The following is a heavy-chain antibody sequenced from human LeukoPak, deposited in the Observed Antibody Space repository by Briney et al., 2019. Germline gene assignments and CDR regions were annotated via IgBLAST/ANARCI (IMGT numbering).Heavy chain of an antibody. Sequence: GASVKVSCKASGYTFTSYAMNWVRQAPGQGLEWMGIINPSGGSTSYAQKFQGRVTMTRDTSTSTVYMELSSLRSEDTAVYYCARDYYDSSGYDTPEYFQHWGQGTLVTVSS. CDR2: INPSGGST. D-gene: IGHD3-22*01. CDR3: ARDYYDSSGYDTPEYFQH. J-gene: IGHJ1*01. CDR1: GYTFTSYA. V-gene: IGHV1-46*01.